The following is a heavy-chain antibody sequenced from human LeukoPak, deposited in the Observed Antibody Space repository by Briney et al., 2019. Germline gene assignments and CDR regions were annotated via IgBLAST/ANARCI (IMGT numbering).Heavy chain of an antibody. V-gene: IGHV1-18*01. CDR3: ARVFEYSSSD. J-gene: IGHJ4*02. CDR2: ISAYNGNT. Sequence: ASVKVSCKASGGTFSSYAISWVPQAPGQGLEWMGWISAYNGNTNYAQKLQGRVTMTTDTSTSTAYMELRSLRSDDTAVYYCARVFEYSSSDWGQGTLVTVSS. D-gene: IGHD6-6*01. CDR1: GGTFSSYA.